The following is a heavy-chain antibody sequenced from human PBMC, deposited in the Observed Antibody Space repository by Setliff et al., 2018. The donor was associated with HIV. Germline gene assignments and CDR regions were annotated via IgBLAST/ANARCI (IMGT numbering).Heavy chain of an antibody. CDR1: GYTFTDYY. Sequence: ASVKVSCKASGYTFTDYYFHWVRQAPGGGLEWMGRVDPEDSETLYPEKFQDRVTISADTSTATAYMELSGLRSEDTAVYYCSRGRVNYFDYWGLGTLVTVSS. J-gene: IGHJ4*02. V-gene: IGHV1-69-2*01. CDR2: VDPEDSET. CDR3: SRGRVNYFDY.